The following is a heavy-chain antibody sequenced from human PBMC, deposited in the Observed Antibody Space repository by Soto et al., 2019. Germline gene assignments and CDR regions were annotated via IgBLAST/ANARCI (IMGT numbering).Heavy chain of an antibody. Sequence: LSLTCTVSGGSISSSSYYWGWIRQPPGKGLEWIGSIYYSGSTYYNPSLKSRVTISVDTSKNQFSLKLSSVTAADTAVYYCARPQYYYGSGSYPLGWFDPWGQGTLVTVS. CDR3: ARPQYYYGSGSYPLGWFDP. CDR2: IYYSGST. D-gene: IGHD3-10*01. CDR1: GGSISSSSYY. J-gene: IGHJ5*02. V-gene: IGHV4-39*01.